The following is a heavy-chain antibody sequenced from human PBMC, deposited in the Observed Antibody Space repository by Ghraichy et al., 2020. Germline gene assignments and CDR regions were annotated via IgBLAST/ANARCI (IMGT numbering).Heavy chain of an antibody. V-gene: IGHV3-73*01. CDR2: IRSKANSYAT. CDR3: TNTYYDILTGYFPNDAFDI. CDR1: GFTFSGSA. D-gene: IGHD3-9*01. J-gene: IGHJ3*02. Sequence: GGSLRLSCAASGFTFSGSAMHWVRQASGKGLEWVGRIRSKANSYATAYAASVKGRFTISRDDSKNTAYLQMNSLKTEDTAVYYCTNTYYDILTGYFPNDAFDIWGQGTMVTVSS.